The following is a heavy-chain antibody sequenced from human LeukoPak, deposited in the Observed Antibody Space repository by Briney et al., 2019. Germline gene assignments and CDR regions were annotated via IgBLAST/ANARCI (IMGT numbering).Heavy chain of an antibody. CDR1: GFTFSSYA. J-gene: IGHJ4*02. CDR3: ARMRGVTAVAGDFDY. V-gene: IGHV3-23*01. CDR2: ISGSGGST. D-gene: IGHD6-19*01. Sequence: PGGSLRLSCAASGFTFSSYAMSWVRQAPGKGLEWVSAISGSGGSTYYADSVEGRFTIFRDNSKNTLYLQMNSLRAEDTAVYYCARMRGVTAVAGDFDYWGQGTLVTVSS.